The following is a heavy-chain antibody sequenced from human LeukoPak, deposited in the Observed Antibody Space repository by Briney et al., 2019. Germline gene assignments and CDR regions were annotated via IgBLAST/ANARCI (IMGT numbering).Heavy chain of an antibody. D-gene: IGHD1-14*01. CDR3: ADYRKPQGLDY. V-gene: IGHV3-23*01. J-gene: IGHJ4*02. Sequence: GGALRVSCEVSEFPFSIYAMAWVRQAPGQGLEWVSAIDASGSDTYYTDSVKGRFTISRDNSKNTVYLQMNSLRVEDTAVYYCADYRKPQGLDYWGQGTLVTVSS. CDR2: IDASGSDT. CDR1: EFPFSIYA.